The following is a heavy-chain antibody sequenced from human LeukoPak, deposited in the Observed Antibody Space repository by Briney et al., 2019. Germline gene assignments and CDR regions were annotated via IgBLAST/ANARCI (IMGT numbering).Heavy chain of an antibody. Sequence: SETLSLTCTVSGGSISSHYWSWIRQPPGKGLEWIGYIYYSGSTNYNPSLKSRVTISVDTSKNQFSLKLSSVTAADTAVYYCARSGRDSSGYSGGNFDYWGQGTLVTVSS. V-gene: IGHV4-59*11. CDR1: GGSISSHY. J-gene: IGHJ4*02. CDR3: ARSGRDSSGYSGGNFDY. CDR2: IYYSGST. D-gene: IGHD3-22*01.